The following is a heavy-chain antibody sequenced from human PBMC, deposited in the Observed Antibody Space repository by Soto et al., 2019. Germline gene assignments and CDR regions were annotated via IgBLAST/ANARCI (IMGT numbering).Heavy chain of an antibody. CDR1: GFTFSSYW. V-gene: IGHV3-74*01. CDR2: INSDGSST. CDR3: AREMFSSSSGQAGFDY. D-gene: IGHD6-6*01. Sequence: VQLVESGGGLVQPGGSLRLSCAASGFTFSSYWMHWVRQAPGKGLVWVSRINSDGSSTSYADSVKGRFTISRDNAKNTLYLQMNSLRAEDTAVYYCAREMFSSSSGQAGFDYWGQGTLVTVSS. J-gene: IGHJ4*02.